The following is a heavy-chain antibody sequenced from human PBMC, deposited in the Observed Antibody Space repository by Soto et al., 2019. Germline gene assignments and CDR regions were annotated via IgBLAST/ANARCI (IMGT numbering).Heavy chain of an antibody. J-gene: IGHJ5*02. CDR1: GGTFSSYA. V-gene: IGHV1-69*13. CDR3: ARGATYYDSTVLDNWFDP. D-gene: IGHD3-3*01. Sequence: GASVKVSCKASGGTFSSYAINWVRQAPGQGLEWMGGIIPIFGTANYAQKFQGRVTITADESTSTAYMELSSLRSEDTAVYYCARGATYYDSTVLDNWFDPWGQGTLVTVSS. CDR2: IIPIFGTA.